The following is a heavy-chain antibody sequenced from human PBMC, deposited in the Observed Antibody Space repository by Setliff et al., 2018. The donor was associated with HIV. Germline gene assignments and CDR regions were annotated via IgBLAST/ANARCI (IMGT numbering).Heavy chain of an antibody. V-gene: IGHV4-59*01. J-gene: IGHJ6*03. CDR2: IHYSGSS. Sequence: LSLTCTVSGGSISGYYWSWVRQPPEKRLELIGFIHYSGSSDYNPSLKSRITISVDMSRNQFSLVLSSVTAADTAVYYCARFQAWQLGRRGGYYYYMDVWGRGTTVTVSS. CDR1: GGSISGYY. D-gene: IGHD1-1*01. CDR3: ARFQAWQLGRRGGYYYYMDV.